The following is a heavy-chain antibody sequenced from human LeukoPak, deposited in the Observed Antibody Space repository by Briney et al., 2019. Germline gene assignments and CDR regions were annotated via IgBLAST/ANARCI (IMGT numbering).Heavy chain of an antibody. CDR1: GFRFSDYS. CDR2: IGISSGNT. Sequence: GGSLRLSCAASGFRFSDYSMNWVRQAPGKGLEWISYIGISSGNTKYADSVKGRFTISGDKARNSLYLQMNSLRVEDTAVYYCARDYKYAFDNWGQGTLVTVPS. V-gene: IGHV3-48*01. D-gene: IGHD5-24*01. CDR3: ARDYKYAFDN. J-gene: IGHJ4*02.